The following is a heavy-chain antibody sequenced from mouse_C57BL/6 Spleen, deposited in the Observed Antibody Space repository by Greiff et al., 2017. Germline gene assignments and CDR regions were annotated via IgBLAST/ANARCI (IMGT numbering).Heavy chain of an antibody. J-gene: IGHJ2*01. D-gene: IGHD2-14*01. Sequence: VKLQESGAELVQPGASVTISCKASGYAFSSYWMNWVKQRPGKGLEWIGQIYPGDGDTKYNGKFKGKATLTADQSSSTAYMPLSNLTSAASAVSYYAYRVFDHWGQGTTLPVSS. CDR2: IYPGDGDT. CDR3: AYRVFDH. CDR1: GYAFSSYW. V-gene: IGHV1-80*01.